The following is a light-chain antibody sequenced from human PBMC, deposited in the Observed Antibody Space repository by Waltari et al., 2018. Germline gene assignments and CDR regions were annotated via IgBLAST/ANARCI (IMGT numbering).Light chain of an antibody. CDR1: SSDVGSYNL. V-gene: IGLV2-23*02. J-gene: IGLJ1*01. Sequence: QSALTQPASVSGSPGQSITISCTGASSDVGSYNLVSWYRQHPGKAPKLVVYEVNRRPVRVSHRFSGPKSGNAASLRISGLQTGDEADYFCCSYAGSSTYVFGTGTKVTVL. CDR2: EVN. CDR3: CSYAGSSTYV.